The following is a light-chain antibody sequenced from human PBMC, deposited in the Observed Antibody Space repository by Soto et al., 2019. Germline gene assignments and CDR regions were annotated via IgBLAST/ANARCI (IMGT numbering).Light chain of an antibody. CDR3: QAWDSRTAHVV. V-gene: IGLV3-1*01. CDR1: KLGDKY. Sequence: SYELTQPPSVSVSPGQTASITCSGDKLGDKYACWYQQKPGQSPVLVIYQDSKRPSGIPERVSGSNSGNTATLTISGTQAMDEADYYCQAWDSRTAHVVFGGGTKLTVL. CDR2: QDS. J-gene: IGLJ2*01.